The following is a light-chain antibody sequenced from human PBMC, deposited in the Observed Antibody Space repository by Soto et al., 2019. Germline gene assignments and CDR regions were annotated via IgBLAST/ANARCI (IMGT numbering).Light chain of an antibody. J-gene: IGKJ5*01. CDR2: KAS. V-gene: IGKV1-5*03. Sequence: DIPMTQSPSTLYASVGDRVTITCRASQNINSWLAWYQQKPGKAPKLLIYKASSLESGVPSRFSGSGSGTEFTLPISSLQPDDFAAYYCQQYEIYPITFGQGTRLEIK. CDR1: QNINSW. CDR3: QQYEIYPIT.